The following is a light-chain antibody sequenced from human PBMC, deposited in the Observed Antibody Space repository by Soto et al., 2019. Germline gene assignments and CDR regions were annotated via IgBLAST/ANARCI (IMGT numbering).Light chain of an antibody. V-gene: IGKV3-20*01. J-gene: IGKJ1*01. CDR1: QSVDSSF. CDR2: GAS. Sequence: EIVLTQSPGSLSLSPGERAILSCRASQSVDSSFFAWYQKKPGQAPRLLIYGASKRATGIPDRFSGSGSGTDFTLTISRLEPEDFAVYYCQQYVSSVTFGQGTKVEIK. CDR3: QQYVSSVT.